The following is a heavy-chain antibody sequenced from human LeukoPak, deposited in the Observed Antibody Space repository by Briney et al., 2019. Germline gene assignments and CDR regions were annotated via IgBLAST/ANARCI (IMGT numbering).Heavy chain of an antibody. J-gene: IGHJ6*03. V-gene: IGHV3-23*01. Sequence: GGSLRLSCAASGFTFSNYAMSWVRQAPGKGLEWVSAISGGGANTYYADSVKGRFTISRDNSKSTLYLRMNSLRAEDAAVYYCAKTAAKWERDYYYYMDVWGKGTTVTVSS. CDR1: GFTFSNYA. CDR2: ISGGGANT. D-gene: IGHD1-1*01. CDR3: AKTAAKWERDYYYYMDV.